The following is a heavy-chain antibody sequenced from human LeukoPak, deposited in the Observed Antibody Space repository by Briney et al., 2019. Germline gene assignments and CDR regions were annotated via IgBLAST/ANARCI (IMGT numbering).Heavy chain of an antibody. D-gene: IGHD3-10*01. Sequence: ASVKVSCKASGYTFTSYYMHWVRQAPGQGLEWMGIINPSGGSTSYAQKFQGRVTMTRDTSTSTVYMELSSPRSEDTAVYYCASDITMVRGVITEKHYYYGMDVWGQGTTVTVSS. J-gene: IGHJ6*02. CDR3: ASDITMVRGVITEKHYYYGMDV. CDR1: GYTFTSYY. CDR2: INPSGGST. V-gene: IGHV1-46*01.